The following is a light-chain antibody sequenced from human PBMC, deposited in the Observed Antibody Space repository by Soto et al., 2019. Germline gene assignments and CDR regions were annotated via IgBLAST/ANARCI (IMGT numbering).Light chain of an antibody. CDR1: QIIGSW. V-gene: IGKV1-5*03. CDR2: KAS. CDR3: QQYDDLPIT. Sequence: DIQLTQSPSTLSASVGDRVTITCRASQIIGSWLAWYQQKPGRAPKPLIYKASTLESGVPSRFSGSESGTEFTLTISSLQPDDFATYYCQQYDDLPITFGQGTRLQIK. J-gene: IGKJ5*01.